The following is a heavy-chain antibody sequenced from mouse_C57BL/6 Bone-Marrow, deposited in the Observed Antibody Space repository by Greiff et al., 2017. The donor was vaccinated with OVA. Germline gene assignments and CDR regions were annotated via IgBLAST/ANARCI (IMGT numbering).Heavy chain of an antibody. J-gene: IGHJ3*01. CDR3: ARWGGTWFAY. CDR1: GYTFTSYT. CDR2: INPSSGYT. V-gene: IGHV1-4*01. Sequence: VQLQQSGAELARPGASVKMSCKASGYTFTSYTMHWVKQRPGQGLEWIGYINPSSGYTKYNQKFKDKATLTADKSSSTAYMQLISLTSEDSAVYYCARWGGTWFAYWGQGTLVTVSA.